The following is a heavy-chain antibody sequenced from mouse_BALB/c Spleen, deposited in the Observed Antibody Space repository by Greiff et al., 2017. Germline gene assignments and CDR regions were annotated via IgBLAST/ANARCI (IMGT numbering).Heavy chain of an antibody. J-gene: IGHJ3*01. CDR2: INPSTGYT. CDR1: GYTFTSYW. D-gene: IGHD1-1*02. CDR3: AQAGGSSWFAY. Sequence: QVQLKESGAELAKPGASVKMSCKASGYTFTSYWMHWVKQRPGQGLEWIGYINPSTGYTEYNQKFKDKATLTADKSSSTAYMQLSSLTSEDSAVYYCAQAGGSSWFAYWGQGTLVTVSA. V-gene: IGHV1-7*01.